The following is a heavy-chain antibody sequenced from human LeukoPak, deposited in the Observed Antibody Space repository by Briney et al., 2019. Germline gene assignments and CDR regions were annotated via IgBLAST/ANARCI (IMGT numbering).Heavy chain of an antibody. CDR1: GASINGHY. D-gene: IGHD3-10*01. V-gene: IGHV4-59*11. CDR3: ARDQISINALDI. Sequence: SETLSLTCTVSGASINGHYWSWVRQSPEKGLEWIGYISHTGSTNYNPFLKSRVTMSVDTSTKQFSLNLSSVTAPGTAIYYCARDQISINALDIWGQGTLVTVSS. J-gene: IGHJ3*02. CDR2: ISHTGST.